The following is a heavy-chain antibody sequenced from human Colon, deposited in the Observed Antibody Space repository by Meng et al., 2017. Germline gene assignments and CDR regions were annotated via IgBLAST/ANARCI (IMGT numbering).Heavy chain of an antibody. CDR3: ARDADWVIFDH. Sequence: GGSLRLSCAASGITFSSSKMHWVRQTPGEGLVWVSRINTDASITTYADSVKGRFTISRDDAKNTVYLLMNSLRAEDTAVYYCARDADWVIFDHWGQGALVTVSS. V-gene: IGHV3-74*03. CDR1: GITFSSSK. CDR2: INTDASIT. D-gene: IGHD3-9*01. J-gene: IGHJ4*02.